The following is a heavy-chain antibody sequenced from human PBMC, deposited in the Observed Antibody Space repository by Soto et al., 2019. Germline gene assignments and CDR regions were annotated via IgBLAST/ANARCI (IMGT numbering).Heavy chain of an antibody. CDR2: IYPGDSDT. J-gene: IGHJ2*01. D-gene: IGHD3-22*01. CDR3: ARRITNYYDSSGYYYAPYWYFDL. V-gene: IGHV5-51*01. Sequence: PGESLKISCKGSGYSFTSYWIGWVRQMPGKGLEWMGIIYPGDSDTRYSPSFQGQVTISADKSISTAYLQWSSLKASDTAMYYCARRITNYYDSSGYYYAPYWYFDLWGRGTLVTVSS. CDR1: GYSFTSYW.